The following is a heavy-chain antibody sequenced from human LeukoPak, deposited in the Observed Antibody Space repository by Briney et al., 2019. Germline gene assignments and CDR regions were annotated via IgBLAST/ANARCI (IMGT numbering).Heavy chain of an antibody. CDR3: ARGGSGCFDI. D-gene: IGHD1-26*01. J-gene: IGHJ3*02. CDR1: GFTFSSFW. V-gene: IGHV3-74*03. CDR2: VHKDGIST. Sequence: GGSLRLSCAASGFTFSSFWMHWVRQAPGKGLVWVSHVHKDGISTTYTDSVKGRFTISRDNAKNTVDLQMNSLRAEDTGVYYCARGGSGCFDIWGQGTMVTVSS.